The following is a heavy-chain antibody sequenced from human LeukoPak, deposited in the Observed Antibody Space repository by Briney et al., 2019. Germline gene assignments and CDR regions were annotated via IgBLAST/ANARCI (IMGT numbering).Heavy chain of an antibody. V-gene: IGHV3-9*01. Sequence: GGSLRLSCAASGFTFDDYAMHWVRQAPGKGLEWVSGISWNSGSIGYVDSVKGRFTISRDNAKNSLYLQMNSLRAEDTALYYCAKDMRQYYYDSSGYYGSLCDYWGQGTLVTVSS. D-gene: IGHD3-22*01. J-gene: IGHJ4*02. CDR2: ISWNSGSI. CDR1: GFTFDDYA. CDR3: AKDMRQYYYDSSGYYGSLCDY.